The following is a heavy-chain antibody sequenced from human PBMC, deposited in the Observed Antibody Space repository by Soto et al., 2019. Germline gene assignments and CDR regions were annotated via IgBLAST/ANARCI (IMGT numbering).Heavy chain of an antibody. V-gene: IGHV1-46*01. Sequence: ASVKVSCKASGYSFTSYYRHWVRQAPGQGLEWMGIINPSGGSTSYAQKFQGRVTMTRDTSTSTVYMELSSLRSEDTAVYYCAREGVSGYCSGGSCYSGYYFDYWGQGTLVTVSS. CDR3: AREGVSGYCSGGSCYSGYYFDY. CDR2: INPSGGST. J-gene: IGHJ4*02. D-gene: IGHD2-15*01. CDR1: GYSFTSYY.